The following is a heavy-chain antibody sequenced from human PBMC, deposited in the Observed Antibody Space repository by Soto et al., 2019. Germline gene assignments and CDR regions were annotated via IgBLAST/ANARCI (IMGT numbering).Heavy chain of an antibody. V-gene: IGHV1-46*01. CDR2: INPSGGST. CDR1: GSTFTSYY. D-gene: IGHD5-12*01. CDR3: ARGDIVAIFGMDV. J-gene: IGHJ6*02. Sequence: ASVNISCKASGSTFTSYYMHWVRQAPGQGLEWMGIINPSGGSTTYAQKFQGRVTMTRDTSTSTVYMELSSLRSEDTAVYYCARGDIVAIFGMDVWGQGTTVTVSS.